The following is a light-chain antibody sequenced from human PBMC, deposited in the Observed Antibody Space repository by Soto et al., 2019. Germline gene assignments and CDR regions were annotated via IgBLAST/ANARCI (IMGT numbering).Light chain of an antibody. J-gene: IGKJ1*01. CDR2: AAS. CDR3: QQFNNYKWT. Sequence: DIQLTQSPSFRSASLGDRVAFTCRASQGISSYLAWYQLKPGKAPKLLIYAASALQIGVPTRFSGSGSGTEFTLTISSLKTEDFATYYCQQFNNYKWTFGQGTKVDIK. V-gene: IGKV1-9*01. CDR1: QGISSY.